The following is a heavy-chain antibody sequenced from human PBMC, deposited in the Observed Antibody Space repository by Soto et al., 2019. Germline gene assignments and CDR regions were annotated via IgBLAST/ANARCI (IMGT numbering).Heavy chain of an antibody. CDR3: TNQHVEGYFDY. Sequence: QVQLVESGGGVVQPGRSLRLSCAASGFPFSRYGMHWVRQAPSKGLEWLAVISYDGSDNYHADSLKGRFTISRDNSKNTLYLQMNSLRAEDTAVYYCTNQHVEGYFDYWGQGTLVTVSS. J-gene: IGHJ4*02. CDR2: ISYDGSDN. V-gene: IGHV3-30*18. CDR1: GFPFSRYG.